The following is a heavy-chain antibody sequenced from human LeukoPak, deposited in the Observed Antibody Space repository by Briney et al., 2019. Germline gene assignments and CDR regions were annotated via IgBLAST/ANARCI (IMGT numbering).Heavy chain of an antibody. D-gene: IGHD4-11*01. Sequence: PSETLSLTCAVYGVSFSGYYWSWIRQPPGKGLEWIGEINHSGSTNYNPSLKSRVTISVDTSKNQFSLKLSSVTAADTAVYYCARGTGYYSAYYYYMDVWGKGTTVTVSS. CDR1: GVSFSGYY. CDR3: ARGTGYYSAYYYYMDV. CDR2: INHSGST. J-gene: IGHJ6*03. V-gene: IGHV4-34*01.